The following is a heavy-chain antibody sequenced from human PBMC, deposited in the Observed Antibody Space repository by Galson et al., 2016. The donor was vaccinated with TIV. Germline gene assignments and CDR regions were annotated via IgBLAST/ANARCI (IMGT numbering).Heavy chain of an antibody. CDR1: GFTFSSYG. J-gene: IGHJ6*03. CDR3: AKDSTTTLYYMDV. D-gene: IGHD4-17*01. V-gene: IGHV3-30*02. CDR2: IRYDGSNK. Sequence: SLRLSCATSGFTFSSYGIHWVRQAPGKGLEWVAFIRYDGSNKYYADSVKGRFTISRDNSKNTVYLQMNGLRAEDTALYSCAKDSTTTLYYMDVWGKGTTVTVSS.